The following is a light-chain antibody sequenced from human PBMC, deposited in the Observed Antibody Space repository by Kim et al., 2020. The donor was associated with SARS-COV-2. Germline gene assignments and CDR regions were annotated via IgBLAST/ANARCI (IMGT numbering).Light chain of an antibody. CDR1: QRIRS. V-gene: IGKV3-15*01. Sequence: EIVLTQSPAALSVSPGETVTLSCRASQRIRSLSWLQQKPGQAPRLLVSEPYMRSTGVPDRFRGSGSGTDFTLTITSLQPEDFAIYFCHQYESRQPWTFGQGTKLEI. J-gene: IGKJ2*02. CDR3: HQYESRQPWT. CDR2: EPY.